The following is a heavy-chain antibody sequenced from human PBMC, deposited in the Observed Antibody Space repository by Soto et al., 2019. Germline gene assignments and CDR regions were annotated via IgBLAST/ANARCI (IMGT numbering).Heavy chain of an antibody. J-gene: IGHJ4*02. Sequence: QVQLVQSGAEEKKPGASVKVSCKASGYTFTSYAMHWVRQAPGQRLEWMRWINAGKGNTKYSQKFQGRVTITRDTPASTAYMELSSLRSEATAVYYCARSIVVVTALDYWGQGTLVTVSS. CDR3: ARSIVVVTALDY. CDR1: GYTFTSYA. D-gene: IGHD2-21*02. CDR2: INAGKGNT. V-gene: IGHV1-3*05.